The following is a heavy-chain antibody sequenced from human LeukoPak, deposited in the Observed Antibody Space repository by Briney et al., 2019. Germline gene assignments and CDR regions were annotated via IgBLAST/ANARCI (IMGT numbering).Heavy chain of an antibody. D-gene: IGHD6-13*01. CDR2: MSGDATST. Sequence: GGSLRLSCAASGFTFSSFGMNWVRQAPGKGLEWVSTMSGDATSTYYADSVKGRFTISRDNPKNTLYLQMNSLRADDTAVYYCAKRTSGSSWYSSDSWGQGTLVTVSS. J-gene: IGHJ4*02. CDR3: AKRTSGSSWYSSDS. V-gene: IGHV3-23*01. CDR1: GFTFSSFG.